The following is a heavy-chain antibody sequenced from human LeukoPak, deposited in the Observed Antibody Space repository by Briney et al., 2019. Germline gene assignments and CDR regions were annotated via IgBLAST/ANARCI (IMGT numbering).Heavy chain of an antibody. CDR3: ARKPYYYDSSPWFDP. J-gene: IGHJ5*02. D-gene: IGHD3-22*01. Sequence: GASVKVSCKASGYTFTSYDINWVRQATGQGLEWMGWMSPNSGNTGYAQKFQGRVTITADESTSTAYMELSSLRSEDTAVYYCARKPYYYDSSPWFDPWGQGTLVTVSS. CDR1: GYTFTSYD. CDR2: MSPNSGNT. V-gene: IGHV1-8*01.